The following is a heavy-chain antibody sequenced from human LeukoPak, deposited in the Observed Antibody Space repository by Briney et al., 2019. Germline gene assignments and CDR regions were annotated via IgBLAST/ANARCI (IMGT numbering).Heavy chain of an antibody. CDR3: ATVASSFYYFDY. CDR1: GYTFIDYY. CDR2: VDPGDGET. J-gene: IGHJ4*02. D-gene: IGHD6-6*01. Sequence: VKISCKVSGYTFIDYYMHWVQQAPGKGLEWMGLVDPGDGETIYAEKFQGRVTITADTSTDTAYMELSSLRSEDTAVYYCATVASSFYYFDYWGQGTLVTVSS. V-gene: IGHV1-69-2*01.